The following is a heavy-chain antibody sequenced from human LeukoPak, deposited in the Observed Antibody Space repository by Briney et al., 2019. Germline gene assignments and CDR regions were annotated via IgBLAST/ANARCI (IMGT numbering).Heavy chain of an antibody. D-gene: IGHD3-16*01. J-gene: IGHJ6*03. V-gene: IGHV4-59*01. CDR1: GGSISSYY. CDR2: IYYSGST. Sequence: PSEALSLTCTVSGGSISSYYWSWIRQPPGKGLEWIGYIYYSGSTNYNPSLKSRVTISVDTSKNRFSLKLSSVTAADTAVYYCARVGDTFGGVYYMDVWGKGTTVTISS. CDR3: ARVGDTFGGVYYMDV.